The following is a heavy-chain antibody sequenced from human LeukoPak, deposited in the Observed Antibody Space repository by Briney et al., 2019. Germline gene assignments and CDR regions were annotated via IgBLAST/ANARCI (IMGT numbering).Heavy chain of an antibody. V-gene: IGHV3-7*01. CDR3: ARRSHYLAFDY. Sequence: GGSLRLSCAASGFTFSSSWMSWVRQAPGKGLEWVANIKEDGSEKYYVDSVKGRFTISRDDAKNSLYLQMNSLRAEDTAVYYCARRSHYLAFDYWGQGTLVTVSS. D-gene: IGHD4-11*01. CDR1: GFTFSSSW. J-gene: IGHJ4*02. CDR2: IKEDGSEK.